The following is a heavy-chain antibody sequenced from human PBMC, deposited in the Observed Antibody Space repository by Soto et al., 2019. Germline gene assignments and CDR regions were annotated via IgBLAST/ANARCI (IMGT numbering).Heavy chain of an antibody. CDR3: ARDRADYYGSGSYYDPGYYYMDV. CDR1: GYTFTGYY. J-gene: IGHJ6*03. V-gene: IGHV1-2*04. Sequence: GASVKVSCKASGYTFTGYYMHWVRQAPGQGLEWMGWINPNSGGTNYAQKFQGWVTMTRDTSISTAYMELSRLRSDDTAVYYCARDRADYYGSGSYYDPGYYYMDVWGKGTTVTVSS. CDR2: INPNSGGT. D-gene: IGHD3-10*01.